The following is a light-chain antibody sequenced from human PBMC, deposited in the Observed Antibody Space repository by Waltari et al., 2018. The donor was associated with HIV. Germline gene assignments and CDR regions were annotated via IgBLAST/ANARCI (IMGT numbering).Light chain of an antibody. CDR3: MQALQSPNT. J-gene: IGKJ2*01. CDR2: LAS. Sequence: DILLTQSPLSLPVTPGEPASISCSSSQSLVHTNGYNYLDWYLQKPGQSPQLLISLASTRASGVPDRFSGSGSGTDFTLKISRVEAEDVGVYYCMQALQSPNTFGQGTKVEIK. CDR1: QSLVHTNGYNY. V-gene: IGKV2-28*01.